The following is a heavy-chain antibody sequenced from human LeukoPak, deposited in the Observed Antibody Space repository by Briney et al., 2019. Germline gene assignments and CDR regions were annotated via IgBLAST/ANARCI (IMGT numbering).Heavy chain of an antibody. D-gene: IGHD4-17*01. Sequence: SETLSLTCAVSGASISGSGYYWGWIRQPPGKGLEWIGNIYYSGSTYYNASLQSRVTISVDTSKNQFSLKLSSVTAADTAVYYCARDFGGSITHDYGDYVGWFDPWGQGTLVTVSS. J-gene: IGHJ5*02. CDR2: IYYSGST. CDR1: GASISGSGYY. V-gene: IGHV4-39*07. CDR3: ARDFGGSITHDYGDYVGWFDP.